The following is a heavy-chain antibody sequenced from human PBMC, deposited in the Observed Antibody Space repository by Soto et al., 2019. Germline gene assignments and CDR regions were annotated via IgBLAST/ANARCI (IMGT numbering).Heavy chain of an antibody. D-gene: IGHD4-17*01. J-gene: IGHJ5*01. Sequence: PSETLSLTCTVSGGSVSSYYWSWIRQPPGKELEWIGYIYYSGSTNYNPSLKSRVTISVDTSKNQFSLKLSSVTAADTAVYYCARRYGVLFDFWGQGSLVTGSS. CDR3: ARRYGVLFDF. CDR1: GGSVSSYY. V-gene: IGHV4-59*08. CDR2: IYYSGST.